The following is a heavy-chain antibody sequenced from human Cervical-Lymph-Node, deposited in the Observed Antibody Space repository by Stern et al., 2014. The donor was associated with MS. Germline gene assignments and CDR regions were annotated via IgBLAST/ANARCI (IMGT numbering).Heavy chain of an antibody. CDR3: ARHGPPRRRDDSNHPNFDY. Sequence: VQLVESGPGLVKPSETLSLTCTVSGGSISGNYWSWIRQPPGKGLEWIGYLSYSGNTNYNPSLKSRVTTSVDTSKNQFSLSLSSVPAADTAVYYCARHGPPRRRDDSNHPNFDYWGPGTLVAVSS. D-gene: IGHD5-24*01. CDR2: LSYSGNT. V-gene: IGHV4-59*08. CDR1: GGSISGNY. J-gene: IGHJ4*02.